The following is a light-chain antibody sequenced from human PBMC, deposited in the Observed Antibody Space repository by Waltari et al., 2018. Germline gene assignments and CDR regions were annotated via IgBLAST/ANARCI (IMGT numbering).Light chain of an antibody. Sequence: PGGRATLSCRASQSIATNLAWYQQRRGQAPRLLIFDASTRATSISWMFSGSGSGTEFTLTISSLQSDDSAVYYGQQYNRWPPITFGQGTRLEIK. V-gene: IGKV3-15*01. CDR3: QQYNRWPPIT. CDR2: DAS. CDR1: QSIATN. J-gene: IGKJ5*01.